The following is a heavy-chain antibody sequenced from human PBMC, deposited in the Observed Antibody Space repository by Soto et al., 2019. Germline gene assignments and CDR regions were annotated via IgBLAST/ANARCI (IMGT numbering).Heavy chain of an antibody. D-gene: IGHD3-22*01. Sequence: QVQLVQSGPEVRKPGASLKVSCKASGYTFTAYYIHWVRQGPGRGLEWVEWINPNSGGTYYAQKFQAWSTMTRDTSISTAYLELSGLTSNDTAVYYCARANTIRPYYFNMDVWGQGTTVTVSS. V-gene: IGHV1-2*04. CDR2: INPNSGGT. CDR3: ARANTIRPYYFNMDV. J-gene: IGHJ6*02. CDR1: GYTFTAYY.